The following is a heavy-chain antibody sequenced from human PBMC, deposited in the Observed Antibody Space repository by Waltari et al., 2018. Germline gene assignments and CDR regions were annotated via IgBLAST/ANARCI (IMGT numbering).Heavy chain of an antibody. V-gene: IGHV3-15*01. CDR1: GVLFKDAG. Sequence: EVRLVESGGGLVKRGGSLRLSCAAAGVLFKDAGIVWGSQAPGKGLEWVGRIKTKAEGETTDYAGPVKGRFTISRDDAANNLFLQMNSLKIDDTAVYYCATEGLIYTSLDIYDFWGQGSLVAVSS. CDR2: IKTKAEGETT. D-gene: IGHD2-2*03. CDR3: ATEGLIYTSLDIYDF. J-gene: IGHJ4*02.